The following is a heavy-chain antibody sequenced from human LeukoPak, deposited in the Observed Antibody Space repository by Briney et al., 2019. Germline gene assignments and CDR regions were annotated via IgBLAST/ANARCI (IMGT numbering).Heavy chain of an antibody. CDR2: ISGSGGST. Sequence: GGSLRLSCAASGFTFSSYGMNWVRQAPGKGLEWVSAISGSGGSTYYADSVKGRFTISRDNSKNTLFLQMNSLRAEDTAVYYCARAYYGSGSYYQEYFQHWGQGTLVTVSS. D-gene: IGHD3-10*01. J-gene: IGHJ1*01. CDR1: GFTFSSYG. CDR3: ARAYYGSGSYYQEYFQH. V-gene: IGHV3-23*01.